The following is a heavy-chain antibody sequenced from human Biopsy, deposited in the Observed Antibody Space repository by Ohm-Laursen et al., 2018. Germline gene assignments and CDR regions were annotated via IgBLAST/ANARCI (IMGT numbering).Heavy chain of an antibody. CDR2: NIPILGTG. J-gene: IGHJ1*01. V-gene: IGHV1-69*06. D-gene: IGHD3-9*01. CDR3: ATKLTGYFHH. Sequence: GSSVKVSCNGPGGTFSNYGVNWVRQAPGQGLEWLGGNIPILGTGNYAQKFQDRVTVAADTSTSTATMELRSLRSDDTAVYYCATKLTGYFHHWGQGTLVIVSS. CDR1: GGTFSNYG.